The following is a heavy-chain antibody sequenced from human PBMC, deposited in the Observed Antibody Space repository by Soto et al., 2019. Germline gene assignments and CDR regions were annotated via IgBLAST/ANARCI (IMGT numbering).Heavy chain of an antibody. D-gene: IGHD6-19*01. CDR3: TWLVFDAFDR. J-gene: IGHJ3*02. Sequence: GASVKLSSKASGYSFTSYDINWARQSTGQGLEWLGWMNPNSGNTGYAQKFQGRVTMNRTTSISTLYLQMNSLKTEDTAVYYCTWLVFDAFDRWGQWTMVSVSS. V-gene: IGHV1-8*01. CDR2: MNPNSGNT. CDR1: GYSFTSYD.